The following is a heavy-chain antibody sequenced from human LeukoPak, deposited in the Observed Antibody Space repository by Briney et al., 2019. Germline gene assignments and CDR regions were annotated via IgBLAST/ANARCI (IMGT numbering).Heavy chain of an antibody. CDR1: GGSISSYY. Sequence: SETLSLTCTVSGGSISSYYWSWIRQPPGKGLEWIGYIYYSGSTYYNPSLKSRVTISVDTSKNQFSLKLSSVTAADTAVYYCARLRPPGSGYYYDSSGWSFDYWGQGTLVTVSS. CDR3: ARLRPPGSGYYYDSSGWSFDY. D-gene: IGHD3-22*01. J-gene: IGHJ4*02. CDR2: IYYSGST. V-gene: IGHV4-59*08.